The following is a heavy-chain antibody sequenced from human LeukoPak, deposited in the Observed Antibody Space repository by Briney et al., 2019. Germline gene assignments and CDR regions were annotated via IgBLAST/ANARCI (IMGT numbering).Heavy chain of an antibody. V-gene: IGHV4-34*01. CDR1: GGSFSGYY. J-gene: IGHJ5*02. Sequence: SETLSLTCAVYGGSFSGYYWSWIRQPPGKGLEWIGEINHSGSTNYNPSLKSRVTISVDTSKNQFSLKPSSVTAADTAEYYCARGMRWFDPWGQGTLVTVSS. CDR3: ARGMRWFDP. CDR2: INHSGST.